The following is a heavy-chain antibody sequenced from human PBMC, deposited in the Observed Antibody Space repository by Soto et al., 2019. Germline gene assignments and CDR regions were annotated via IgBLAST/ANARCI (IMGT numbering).Heavy chain of an antibody. J-gene: IGHJ5*02. Sequence: QVQLVQSAAEVKKPGSSVKVSCKASGGTFSSYAISWVRQAPGQGHEWMGGIIPIFGTANYAQKFQGRVTITADESTSTAYMELSSLRSEDTAVYSCAMTPVPATTLMWFDPWGQGTLVTVSS. CDR3: AMTPVPATTLMWFDP. CDR2: IIPIFGTA. D-gene: IGHD2-2*01. CDR1: GGTFSSYA. V-gene: IGHV1-69*01.